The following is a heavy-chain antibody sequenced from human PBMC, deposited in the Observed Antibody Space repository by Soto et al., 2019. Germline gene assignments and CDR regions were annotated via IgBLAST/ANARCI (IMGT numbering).Heavy chain of an antibody. D-gene: IGHD3-10*01. J-gene: IGHJ6*03. Sequence: ASVKVSCKASGYTFTSYGISWVREVPGQGLEWMGWISAYNGNTNYAQKLQGRVTMTTDTSTSTAYMELRSLRSDDTAVYYCARQGYYGSGSYYNPSFDYYYYYMDVWGKGTTVTVSS. CDR3: ARQGYYGSGSYYNPSFDYYYYYMDV. CDR2: ISAYNGNT. CDR1: GYTFTSYG. V-gene: IGHV1-18*01.